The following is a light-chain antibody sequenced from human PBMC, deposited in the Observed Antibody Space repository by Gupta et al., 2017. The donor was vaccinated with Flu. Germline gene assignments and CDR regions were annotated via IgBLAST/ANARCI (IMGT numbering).Light chain of an antibody. CDR1: SSNIGAGYD. J-gene: IGLJ2*01. CDR2: GNS. CDR3: QSYDSSRSVV. V-gene: IGLV1-40*01. Sequence: QSVLTQPPSVSGAPGQRVTISCTGSSSNIGAGYDVHWYQQLPGTAPKLLIYGNSNRPSGVPDRFSGSKSGTSASLAXTXRQAEDXADYYCQSYDSSRSVVFGGGTKLTVL.